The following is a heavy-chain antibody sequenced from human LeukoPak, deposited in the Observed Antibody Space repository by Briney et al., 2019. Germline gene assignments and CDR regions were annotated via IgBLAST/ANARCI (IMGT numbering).Heavy chain of an antibody. CDR2: ISGSGTYI. V-gene: IGHV3-21*05. Sequence: GGSLRLSCAASGFTFSSYAMSWVRQAPGKGLEWVSYISGSGTYIDYADSVKGRFTISRDNAKNSLYLQMNSLRAEDTAVYYCARGHSSGYYPKYWGQGTLVTVSS. CDR3: ARGHSSGYYPKY. J-gene: IGHJ4*02. CDR1: GFTFSSYA. D-gene: IGHD3-22*01.